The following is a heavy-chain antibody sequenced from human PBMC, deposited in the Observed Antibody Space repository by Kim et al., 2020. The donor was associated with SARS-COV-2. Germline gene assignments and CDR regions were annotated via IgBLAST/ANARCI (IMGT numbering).Heavy chain of an antibody. CDR2: MYHSGST. CDR1: GGSISTYC. Sequence: SETLSLTCTVSGGSISTYCWSWIRQPPGKGLEWIGYMYHSGSTNYNPSLKSRLTISVDTSKKQVSLKLSSVTAADTAVYYCARGWFGELLTWGQGTLVTVSS. V-gene: IGHV4-59*13. J-gene: IGHJ5*02. D-gene: IGHD3-10*01. CDR3: ARGWFGELLT.